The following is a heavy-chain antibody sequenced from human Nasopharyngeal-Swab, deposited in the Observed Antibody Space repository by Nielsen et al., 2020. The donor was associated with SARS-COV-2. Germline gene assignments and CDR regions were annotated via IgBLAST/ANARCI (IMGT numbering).Heavy chain of an antibody. V-gene: IGHV1-69*13. Sequence: SVKVSCKASGGTFSSYAISWVRQAPGQGLEWMGGIIPIFGTANYAQKFQGRVTITADESTSTAYMDLSSLRSEDTAVYYCARGGRYCSGGSCPWDYWGQGTLVTVSS. CDR1: GGTFSSYA. D-gene: IGHD2-15*01. J-gene: IGHJ4*02. CDR3: ARGGRYCSGGSCPWDY. CDR2: IIPIFGTA.